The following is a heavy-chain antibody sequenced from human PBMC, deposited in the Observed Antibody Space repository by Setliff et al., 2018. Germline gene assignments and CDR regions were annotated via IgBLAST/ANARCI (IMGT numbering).Heavy chain of an antibody. D-gene: IGHD3-22*01. V-gene: IGHV1-18*04. CDR1: GYTFTAYY. CDR3: VRGQGPRTVVAIPFDH. J-gene: IGHJ4*02. Sequence: ASVKVSCKASGYTFTAYYIHWVRQAPGQGLEWMGWINPYYGSTNYAQKFQGRVTMTTDTSTSTAYMELTSLTSDDTALYYCVRGQGPRTVVAIPFDHWGQGTLVTVSS. CDR2: INPYYGST.